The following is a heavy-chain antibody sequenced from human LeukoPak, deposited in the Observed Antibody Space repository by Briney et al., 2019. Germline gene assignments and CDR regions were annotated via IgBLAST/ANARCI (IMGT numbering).Heavy chain of an antibody. Sequence: SQTLSLTCAISGDGVSSNSAAWNWIRQSPSRGLEWLGRTYYRSKWYNDYAVSVKSRITINPDTSKNQFSLQLNSVTPEDTAVYYCAREVVVEIYYYYGMDVWGQGTTVTVSS. CDR3: AREVVVEIYYYYGMDV. J-gene: IGHJ6*02. V-gene: IGHV6-1*01. CDR1: GDGVSSNSAA. D-gene: IGHD2-21*01. CDR2: TYYRSKWYN.